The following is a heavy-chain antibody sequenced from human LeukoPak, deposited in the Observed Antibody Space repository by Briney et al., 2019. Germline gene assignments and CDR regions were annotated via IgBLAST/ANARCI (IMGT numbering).Heavy chain of an antibody. CDR2: INHSGST. CDR1: GVSFSGYY. D-gene: IGHD3-10*01. Sequence: PSETPSLTCAAYGVSFSGYYWSWIRQPPGKGLEWIGEINHSGSTNYNPSLKSRVSISVDTSKNHFSLKLSSVTAADTAVYYCARGRITMVLYYGMDVWGQGTTVTVSS. J-gene: IGHJ6*02. CDR3: ARGRITMVLYYGMDV. V-gene: IGHV4-34*01.